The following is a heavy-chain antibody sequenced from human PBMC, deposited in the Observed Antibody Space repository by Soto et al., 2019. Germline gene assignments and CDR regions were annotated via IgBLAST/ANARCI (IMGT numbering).Heavy chain of an antibody. CDR2: ITGAGGST. CDR1: VFTFDNYG. Sequence: SVGSLRLSCAASVFTFDNYGMSWVRHSPGKGLEWIGAITGAGGSTYNADSVKGRFTISRDNSKKTVYLQVDSLRVEDTAVYYCAKGHSDSFGNYDYFGMDVWGQGTTVSVSS. J-gene: IGHJ6*02. D-gene: IGHD4-4*01. CDR3: AKGHSDSFGNYDYFGMDV. V-gene: IGHV3-23*01.